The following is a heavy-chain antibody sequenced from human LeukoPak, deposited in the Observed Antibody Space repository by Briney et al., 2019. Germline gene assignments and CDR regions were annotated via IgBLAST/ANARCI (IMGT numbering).Heavy chain of an antibody. CDR1: GGSISSGSYY. J-gene: IGHJ4*02. CDR3: AREFGYAVTSLDY. Sequence: SQTLSLTCTVSGGSISSGSYYWSWIRQPVGKGLEWIGRIYTSGSTHYKPSLKSRVTISVDTSKNQFFLQLSSVTAADAAVYYCAREFGYAVTSLDYWGQGTLVTVSS. D-gene: IGHD4-17*01. CDR2: IYTSGST. V-gene: IGHV4-61*02.